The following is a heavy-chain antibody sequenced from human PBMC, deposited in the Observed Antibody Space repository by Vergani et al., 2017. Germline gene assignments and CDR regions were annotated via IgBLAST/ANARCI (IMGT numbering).Heavy chain of an antibody. CDR2: IYYSGNT. CDR1: SGSITNGDYY. D-gene: IGHD2-15*01. Sequence: QVRLRESGPGLVNPSQTLSLTCTVSSGSITNGDYYWAWFRQPPGKGLEWIGNIYYSGNTYYNPSFKNRVTMSVDTSKNQFSLKLNSVTAADTAVYYCARGSRAKGGSGPDKGGKGTRVTVSS. CDR3: ARGSRAKGGSGPDK. J-gene: IGHJ4*02. V-gene: IGHV4-30-4*08.